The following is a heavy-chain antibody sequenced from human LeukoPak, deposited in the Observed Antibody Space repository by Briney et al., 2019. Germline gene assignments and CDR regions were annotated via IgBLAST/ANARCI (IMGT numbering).Heavy chain of an antibody. CDR1: GGPFSGYY. D-gene: IGHD6-6*01. Sequence: SETLSLTCAVYGGPFSGYYWSWIRQPPGKGLEWIGEINHSGSTNYNPSLKSRVTISVDTSKNQFSLKLSSVTAADTAVYYCARFKGIAARPFDYWGQGTLVTVSS. V-gene: IGHV4-34*01. CDR3: ARFKGIAARPFDY. CDR2: INHSGST. J-gene: IGHJ4*02.